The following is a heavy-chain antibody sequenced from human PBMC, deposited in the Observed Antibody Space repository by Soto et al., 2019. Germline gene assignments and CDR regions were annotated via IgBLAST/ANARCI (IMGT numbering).Heavy chain of an antibody. CDR3: ARGTIAATASNNYYGMDG. Sequence: ASVKVSCKASGYTFTDYYMHWVRQAPGQGLEWMGWINPNSGGTNYAQKFQGWVTMTRDTSISTAYMELSRLRADDTAVYYCARGTIAATASNNYYGMDGRGQGSTVTVSS. J-gene: IGHJ6*01. CDR1: GYTFTDYY. D-gene: IGHD6-13*01. V-gene: IGHV1-2*04. CDR2: INPNSGGT.